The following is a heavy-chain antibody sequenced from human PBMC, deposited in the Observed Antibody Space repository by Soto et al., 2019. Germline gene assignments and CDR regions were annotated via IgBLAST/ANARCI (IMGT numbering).Heavy chain of an antibody. J-gene: IGHJ4*02. Sequence: PGGSLRLSCAASGFTFSNAWMNWVRQAPGKGLEWVGRIKSKTDGGTTDYAAPVKGRFTISRDDSKNTLYLQMNSSKTEDTAVYYCTTEISEYYDFWSGYYATDYWGRGTLVTVSS. V-gene: IGHV3-15*07. D-gene: IGHD3-3*01. CDR1: GFTFSNAW. CDR3: TTEISEYYDFWSGYYATDY. CDR2: IKSKTDGGTT.